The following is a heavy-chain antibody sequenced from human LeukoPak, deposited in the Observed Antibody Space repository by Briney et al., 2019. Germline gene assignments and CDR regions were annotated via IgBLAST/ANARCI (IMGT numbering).Heavy chain of an antibody. CDR3: ARSPTTVTNYYYGMDV. J-gene: IGHJ6*02. V-gene: IGHV5-51*01. D-gene: IGHD4-17*01. CDR2: IYPGDSDT. CDR1: GYSFTSYW. Sequence: GESLKISCKGSGYSFTSYWIGWVRQMPGKGLEWMGIIYPGDSDTRYSPSFQGQVTISADESISTAYLQWSSLKASDTAMYYCARSPTTVTNYYYGMDVWGQGTTVTVSS.